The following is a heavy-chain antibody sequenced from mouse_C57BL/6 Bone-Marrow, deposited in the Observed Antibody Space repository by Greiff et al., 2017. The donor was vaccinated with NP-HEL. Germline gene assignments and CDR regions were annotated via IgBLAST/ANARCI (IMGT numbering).Heavy chain of an antibody. Sequence: QVQLQQPGAELVKPGASVKLSCKASGYTFTSYWMQWVKQRPGQGLEWIGEIDPSDSYTNYNQKFKGKATLTVDTSSSTAYMQLSSLTSEDSAVYYCARERDDDLDYWGQGTTLTVSS. D-gene: IGHD6-1*01. J-gene: IGHJ2*01. CDR2: IDPSDSYT. CDR1: GYTFTSYW. V-gene: IGHV1-50*01. CDR3: ARERDDDLDY.